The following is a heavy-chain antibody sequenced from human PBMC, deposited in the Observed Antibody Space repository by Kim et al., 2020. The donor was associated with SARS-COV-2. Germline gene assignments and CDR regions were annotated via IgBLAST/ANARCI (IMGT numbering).Heavy chain of an antibody. V-gene: IGHV1-2*02. D-gene: IGHD6-13*01. J-gene: IGHJ4*02. CDR3: ARDFIAAAGLGFDY. CDR1: GYTFTGYY. CDR2: INPNSGGT. Sequence: ASVKVSCKASGYTFTGYYMHWVRQAPGQGLEWMGWINPNSGGTNYAQKFQGRVTRTRDTSISTAYMELSRLRSDDTAVYYCARDFIAAAGLGFDYWGQGTLVTVSS.